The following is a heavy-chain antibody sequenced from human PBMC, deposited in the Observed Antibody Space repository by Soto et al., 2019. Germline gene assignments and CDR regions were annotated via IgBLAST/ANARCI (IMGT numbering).Heavy chain of an antibody. J-gene: IGHJ6*02. CDR1: GFSFSNSG. Sequence: VEFLRLSCGASGFSFSNSGMNWVRQAPGKGVEWVSYISTSGSTIYYADSVKGRFTISRDNAKNSLYLQMNSLRAEDTAAYYWGSALPPPLFRVVRALGKDVWGDGITVTDS. D-gene: IGHD3-3*01. CDR3: GSALPPPLFRVVRALGKDV. V-gene: IGHV3-48*04. CDR2: ISTSGSTI.